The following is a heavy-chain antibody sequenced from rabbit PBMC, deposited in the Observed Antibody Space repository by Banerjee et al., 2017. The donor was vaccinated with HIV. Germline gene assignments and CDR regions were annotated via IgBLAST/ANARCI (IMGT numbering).Heavy chain of an antibody. CDR2: INTDSDGT. D-gene: IGHD7-1*01. CDR1: GFSFSNGYV. Sequence: QEQLEESGGDLVKPEGSLTLTCTASGFSFSNGYVMCWVRQAPGKGLEWIGCINTDSDGTWYASWVNGRFTITRSTSLNTVTLQMTSLTAADTATYFCARGDTGWNFNLWGQGTLVTVS. V-gene: IGHV1S43*01. CDR3: ARGDTGWNFNL. J-gene: IGHJ4*01.